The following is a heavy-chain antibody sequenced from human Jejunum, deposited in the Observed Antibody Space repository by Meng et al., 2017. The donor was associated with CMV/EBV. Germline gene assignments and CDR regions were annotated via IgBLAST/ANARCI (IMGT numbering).Heavy chain of an antibody. J-gene: IGHJ5*02. CDR1: GFTFSSYN. CDR3: AKDKVWGDPNSFAA. D-gene: IGHD3-10*01. Sequence: GFTFSSYNMNCARQAPGKAREWVSSISFNNNYIIYRDSVEGRFTTSRDNANHSLFLQMNSLRVEDSGVYYCAKDKVWGDPNSFAAWGQGTRVTVSS. CDR2: ISFNNNYI. V-gene: IGHV3-21*01.